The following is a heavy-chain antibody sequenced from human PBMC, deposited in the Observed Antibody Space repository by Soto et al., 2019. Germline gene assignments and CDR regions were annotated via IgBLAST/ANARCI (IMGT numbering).Heavy chain of an antibody. V-gene: IGHV4-39*01. J-gene: IGHJ4*02. CDR1: GGSITDRGYY. CDR2: IYYSGST. D-gene: IGHD2-8*01. Sequence: LSLTCNVSGGSITDRGYYWGLIRQPPGKGLEWIGNIYYSGSTYYSPSLKSRVTISVDTSKNQFSLKLTSVTAADTAVYYCAREETCIQSTAYYFDYWGQGTLVTVSS. CDR3: AREETCIQSTAYYFDY.